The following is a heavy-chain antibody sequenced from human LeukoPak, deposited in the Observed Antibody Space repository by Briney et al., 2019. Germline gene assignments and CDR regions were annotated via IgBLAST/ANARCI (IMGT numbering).Heavy chain of an antibody. Sequence: SETLSLTYTVSGGSISSGSYYWSWIRQPAGKGLEWIGRIYTSGSTNYNPSLKSRVTISVDTSKNQFSLKLSSVTAADTAVYYCARLDLRGYYFDYWGQGTLVTVSS. CDR3: ARLDLRGYYFDY. CDR2: IYTSGST. J-gene: IGHJ4*02. CDR1: GGSISSGSYY. V-gene: IGHV4-61*02. D-gene: IGHD3-9*01.